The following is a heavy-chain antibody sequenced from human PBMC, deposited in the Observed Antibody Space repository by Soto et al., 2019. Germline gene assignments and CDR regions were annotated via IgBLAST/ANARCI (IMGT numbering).Heavy chain of an antibody. CDR3: ARGLGGTYYYDSSGQLPSDY. Sequence: ASVKVSCKASGYTFTSYGISWVRQAPGQGLEWMGWISAYNGNTNYAQKLQGRVTMTTDTSTSTAYMELRSLRSDDTAVYYCARGLGGTYYYDSSGQLPSDYWGQGTLVTVSS. J-gene: IGHJ4*02. CDR1: GYTFTSYG. D-gene: IGHD3-22*01. CDR2: ISAYNGNT. V-gene: IGHV1-18*01.